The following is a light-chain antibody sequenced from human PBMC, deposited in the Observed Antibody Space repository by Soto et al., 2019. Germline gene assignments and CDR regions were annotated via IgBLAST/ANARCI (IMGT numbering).Light chain of an antibody. Sequence: QSALTQPASVSGSPGQSITTSCTGTSSDVGASKYVSWYQHHPGKAPRLIIYEVSYRPSGVSKRFSGSKSGNTASLTISGLQAEDEADYYCYSYRSGSTYVFGTGTQLTVL. V-gene: IGLV2-14*01. CDR2: EVS. CDR1: SSDVGASKY. J-gene: IGLJ1*01. CDR3: YSYRSGSTYV.